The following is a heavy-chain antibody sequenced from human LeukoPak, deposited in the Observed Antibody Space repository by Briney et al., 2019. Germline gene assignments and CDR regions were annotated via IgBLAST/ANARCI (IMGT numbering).Heavy chain of an antibody. D-gene: IGHD6-19*01. J-gene: IGHJ4*02. V-gene: IGHV3-9*01. CDR1: GFTFDDYA. Sequence: PGGSLRLSCAASGFTFDDYAMHWVRQAPGKGLEWVSGISWNSGSIGYADSVKGRFTISRDNAKNSLYLQMNSLRAEDTALYYCARGGSSGWLDYWGQGTLVTVSS. CDR3: ARGGSSGWLDY. CDR2: ISWNSGSI.